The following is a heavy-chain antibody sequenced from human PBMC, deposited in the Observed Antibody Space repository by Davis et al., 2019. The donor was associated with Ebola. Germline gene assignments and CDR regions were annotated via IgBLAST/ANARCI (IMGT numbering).Heavy chain of an antibody. D-gene: IGHD5-12*01. CDR1: GGSISTTSYY. Sequence: GSLRLSCTVSGGSISTTSYYWGWIRQPPGKGLEWIGEINHSGSTNYNPSLKSRVTISVDTSKNQFSLKLSSVTAADTAVYYCARHGEWLRTYFDYWGQGTLVTVSS. J-gene: IGHJ4*02. CDR3: ARHGEWLRTYFDY. V-gene: IGHV4-39*01. CDR2: INHSGST.